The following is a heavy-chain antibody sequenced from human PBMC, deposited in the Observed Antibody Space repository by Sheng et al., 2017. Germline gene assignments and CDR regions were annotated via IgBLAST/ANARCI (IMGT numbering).Heavy chain of an antibody. V-gene: IGHV4-38-2*02. CDR1: GYSISSGYY. D-gene: IGHD3-10*01. J-gene: IGHJ4*02. Sequence: QVQLQESGPGLVKPSETLSLTCAVSGYSISSGYYWGWIRQPPGKGLEWIGSIYHSGSTYYNPSLKSRVTISVDTSKNQFSLKLSSVTAADTAVYYCARDRVRGVIIGSDYWGQGTLVTVSS. CDR2: IYHSGST. CDR3: ARDRVRGVIIGSDY.